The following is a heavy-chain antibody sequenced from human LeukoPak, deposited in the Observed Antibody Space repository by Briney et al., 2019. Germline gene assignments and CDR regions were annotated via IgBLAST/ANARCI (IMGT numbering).Heavy chain of an antibody. CDR2: INHSGST. V-gene: IGHV4-34*01. Sequence: SETLTLTCAVYGGSFSGYYWSWIRQPPGKGLEWIGEINHSGSTNYNPSLKSRVTISVDTSKNQFSLQLNSVTPEDTAVYYCARDWPNVPGMGAYYGMDVWGQGTTVTVSS. D-gene: IGHD1-26*01. J-gene: IGHJ6*02. CDR3: ARDWPNVPGMGAYYGMDV. CDR1: GGSFSGYY.